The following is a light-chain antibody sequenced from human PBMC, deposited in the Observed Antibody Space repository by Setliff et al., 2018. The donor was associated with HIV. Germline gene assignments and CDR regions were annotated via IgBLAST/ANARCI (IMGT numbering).Light chain of an antibody. CDR1: SSDVGGYNF. CDR2: DVN. J-gene: IGLJ1*01. Sequence: QSALTQPASVSGSPGQSITISCTGTSSDVGGYNFVCWYQQHPAKAPKLMIYDVNERPSGVSNRFSGSKSGNTASLTISGLQAEDEADYYCSSFTSSTTYVFGTGTKVTVL. CDR3: SSFTSSTTYV. V-gene: IGLV2-14*03.